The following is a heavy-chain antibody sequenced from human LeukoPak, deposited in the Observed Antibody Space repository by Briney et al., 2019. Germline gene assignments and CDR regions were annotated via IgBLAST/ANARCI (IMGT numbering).Heavy chain of an antibody. D-gene: IGHD7-27*01. Sequence: GGSLRLSCAASGFTFGSYAMSWVRQAPGKELEWVSGISGSGGRTNYADSVEGRFTISRDDSKNTLYLQMNSLRAEDTAVYYCAKPWGSRIQYFDYWGQGTLVTVSS. CDR3: AKPWGSRIQYFDY. CDR1: GFTFGSYA. CDR2: ISGSGGRT. J-gene: IGHJ4*02. V-gene: IGHV3-23*01.